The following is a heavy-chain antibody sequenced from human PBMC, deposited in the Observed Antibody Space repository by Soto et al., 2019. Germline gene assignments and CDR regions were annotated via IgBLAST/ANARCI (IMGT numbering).Heavy chain of an antibody. CDR1: GFTFSSYG. CDR2: ISYDGSNK. Sequence: QVQLVESGGGVVQPGRSLRLSCAASGFTFSSYGIHWVRQAPCKGLEWVAVISYDGSNKYYADSVKGRFTISRDNSKNTLYLQMNSLRAEDTAVYYCAKDRVVISGINWFDPWGQGTLVTVSS. CDR3: AKDRVVISGINWFDP. D-gene: IGHD3-3*01. J-gene: IGHJ5*02. V-gene: IGHV3-30*18.